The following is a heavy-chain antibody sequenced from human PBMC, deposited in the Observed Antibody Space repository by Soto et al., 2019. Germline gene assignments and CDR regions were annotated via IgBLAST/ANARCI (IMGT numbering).Heavy chain of an antibody. D-gene: IGHD3-22*01. J-gene: IGHJ6*02. CDR3: ARDRYYDSSGYYDPAPYYYGMDV. CDR2: INPSGGST. CDR1: GYTFTSYY. V-gene: IGHV1-46*03. Sequence: ASVKVSFKASGYTFTSYYMHWVRQAPGQGLEWMGIINPSGGSTSYAQKFQGRVTMTRDTSTSTVYMELSSLRSEDTAVYYCARDRYYDSSGYYDPAPYYYGMDVWGQGTTVTVSS.